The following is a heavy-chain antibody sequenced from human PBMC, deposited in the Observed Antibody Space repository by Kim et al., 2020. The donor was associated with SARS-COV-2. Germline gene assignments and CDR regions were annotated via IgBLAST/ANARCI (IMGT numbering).Heavy chain of an antibody. Sequence: GGSLRLSCATSGFTFSSSSMSWVRQAPGKGLEWLANIKNDGSEKYYVDSVKGRFTISRDNSKNSVWLQMNSLRAEDTAVYYCTRYWISDYWGQGTLVTVS. CDR2: IKNDGSEK. J-gene: IGHJ4*02. D-gene: IGHD1-1*01. CDR3: TRYWISDY. CDR1: GFTFSSSS. V-gene: IGHV3-7*03.